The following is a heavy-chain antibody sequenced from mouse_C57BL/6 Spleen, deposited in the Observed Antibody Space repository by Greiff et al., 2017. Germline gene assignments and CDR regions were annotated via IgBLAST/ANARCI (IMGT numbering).Heavy chain of an antibody. Sequence: QVQLQQSGPELVTPGASVKLSCKASGYTFTSYDINWVKQRPGQGLEWIGWIYPRDGSTKYNEKFKGKATLTVDTSSSTAYMELHSLTSEDSAVYFCARRGYSNYVGYFDYWGQGTTLTVSS. CDR1: GYTFTSYD. CDR3: ARRGYSNYVGYFDY. V-gene: IGHV1-85*01. J-gene: IGHJ2*01. CDR2: IYPRDGST. D-gene: IGHD2-5*01.